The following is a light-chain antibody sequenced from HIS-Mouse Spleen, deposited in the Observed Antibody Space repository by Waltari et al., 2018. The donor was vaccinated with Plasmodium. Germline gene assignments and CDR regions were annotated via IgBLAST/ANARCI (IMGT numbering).Light chain of an antibody. CDR3: CSYAGSYTFV. Sequence: QSALTQPRSVSGSPGQSVTISCTGTSSDVGGYNYVSWYQQHPGKAPKLMIYDVSKRPPGVPDRFSGPKSGKTASLTISGLQADDEADYYCCSYAGSYTFVFGTGTKVTVL. J-gene: IGLJ1*01. V-gene: IGLV2-11*01. CDR2: DVS. CDR1: SSDVGGYNY.